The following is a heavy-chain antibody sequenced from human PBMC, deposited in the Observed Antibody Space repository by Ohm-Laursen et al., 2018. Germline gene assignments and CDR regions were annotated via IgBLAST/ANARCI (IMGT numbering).Heavy chain of an antibody. Sequence: SETLSLTCAVSGYSISSGYYWDWIRQPPGKGLEWIGNIYHSGSTHHNPSLKSRVTISVDTSKNQFSLKLYSVTAADTAVYYCARDWGLYGERTMVRADHWGQGTLVTVSS. CDR1: GYSISSGYY. J-gene: IGHJ4*02. CDR3: ARDWGLYGERTMVRADH. D-gene: IGHD3-10*01. V-gene: IGHV4-38-2*02. CDR2: IYHSGST.